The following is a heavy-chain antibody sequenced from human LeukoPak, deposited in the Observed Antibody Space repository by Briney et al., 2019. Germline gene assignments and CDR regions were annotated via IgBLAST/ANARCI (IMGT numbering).Heavy chain of an antibody. V-gene: IGHV4-31*03. J-gene: IGHJ4*02. Sequence: SQTLSLTCTVSGASISSGGYYWSWIRQHPGKGLEWIGYIYYSGSTYYNPSLKSRVTISVDTSKNQFSLKLSSVTAADTAVYYCARLCDMPTLCDYWGQGTLVTVSS. CDR1: GASISSGGYY. CDR2: IYYSGST. D-gene: IGHD2-2*01. CDR3: ARLCDMPTLCDY.